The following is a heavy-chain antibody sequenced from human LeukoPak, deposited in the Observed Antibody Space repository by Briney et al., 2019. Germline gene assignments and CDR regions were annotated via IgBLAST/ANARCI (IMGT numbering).Heavy chain of an antibody. CDR3: AKGQQLVLFGAFDI. J-gene: IGHJ3*02. CDR1: GFTFDDYA. CDR2: ISWNSGSI. Sequence: PGRSLRLSCAASGFTFDDYAMHWVRQAPGKGLEWVSGISWNSGSIGYADSVKGRFTISRDNAKNSLYLQMNSLSAEDMALYYCAKGQQLVLFGAFDIWGQGTMVTVSS. D-gene: IGHD6-13*01. V-gene: IGHV3-9*03.